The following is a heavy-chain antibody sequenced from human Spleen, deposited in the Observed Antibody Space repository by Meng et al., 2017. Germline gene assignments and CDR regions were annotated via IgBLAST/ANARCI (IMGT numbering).Heavy chain of an antibody. CDR1: GFTFSSYS. V-gene: IGHV3-21*04. CDR2: ISSSSSYI. Sequence: GESLKISCAASGFTFSSYSMNWVRQAPGKGLEWVSSISSSSSYIYYADSVKGRFTISRDNAKNSLYLQMNSLRAEDTAIYYCARHDWSDPWGQGTLVTVSS. CDR3: ARHDWSDP. J-gene: IGHJ5*02.